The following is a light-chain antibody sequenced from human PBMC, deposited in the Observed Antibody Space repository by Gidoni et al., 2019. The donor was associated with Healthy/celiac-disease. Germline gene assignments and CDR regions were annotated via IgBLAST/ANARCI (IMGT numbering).Light chain of an antibody. CDR2: GNS. CDR3: QSYDSSLSGVV. CDR1: SSNSGAGYD. J-gene: IGLJ2*01. Sequence: QSVRTQPPSVSGAPGQRATISCTGSSSNSGAGYDVHWYQQLPGTAPKLLIYGNSNRPSWVPDRFSGSKSGTSASLAITGLQAEDEADYYCQSYDSSLSGVVFGGGTKLTVL. V-gene: IGLV1-40*01.